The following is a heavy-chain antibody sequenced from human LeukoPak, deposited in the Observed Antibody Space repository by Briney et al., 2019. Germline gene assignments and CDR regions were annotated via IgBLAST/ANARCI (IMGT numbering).Heavy chain of an antibody. Sequence: PGGSLRLSCVASGFAFGTYSMNWVRQSPEKGLEWVSYVSSSGTTVYYTDSVKGRFTISRDNAKNSLYLQMTSLRAEDTAVYYCAKDRNPSQRIAAASDYWGQGTLVTVSS. CDR3: AKDRNPSQRIAAASDY. J-gene: IGHJ4*02. V-gene: IGHV3-48*04. D-gene: IGHD6-13*01. CDR1: GFAFGTYS. CDR2: VSSSGTTV.